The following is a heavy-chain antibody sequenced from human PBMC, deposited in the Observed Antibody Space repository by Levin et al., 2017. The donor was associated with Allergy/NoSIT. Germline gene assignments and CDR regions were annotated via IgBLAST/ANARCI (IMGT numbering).Heavy chain of an antibody. V-gene: IGHV5-10-1*01. J-gene: IGHJ5*02. Sequence: KVSCKGSGYSFTSYWISWVRQMPGKGLEWMGRIDPSDSYTNYSPSFQGHVTISADKSISTAYLQWSSLKASDTAMYYCARGIVGATIWFDPWGQGTLVTVSS. CDR3: ARGIVGATIWFDP. D-gene: IGHD1-26*01. CDR1: GYSFTSYW. CDR2: IDPSDSYT.